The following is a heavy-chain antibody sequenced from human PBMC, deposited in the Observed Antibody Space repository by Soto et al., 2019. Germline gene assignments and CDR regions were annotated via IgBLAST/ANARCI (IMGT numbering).Heavy chain of an antibody. Sequence: SLRLSCAASGFTFSSYAMSWVRQAPGKGLEWVSAISGSGGSTYYADSVKGRFTISRDNSKNTLYLQMNSLRAEDTAVYYCAKDRYCSSTSCPPHYMDVWGKGTTVTVSS. CDR1: GFTFSSYA. J-gene: IGHJ6*03. CDR3: AKDRYCSSTSCPPHYMDV. D-gene: IGHD2-2*01. CDR2: ISGSGGST. V-gene: IGHV3-23*01.